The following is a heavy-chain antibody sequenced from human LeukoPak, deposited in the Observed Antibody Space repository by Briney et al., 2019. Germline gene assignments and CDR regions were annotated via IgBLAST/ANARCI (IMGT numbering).Heavy chain of an antibody. V-gene: IGHV3-23*01. CDR1: GFNFANHA. J-gene: IGHJ4*02. D-gene: IGHD3-22*01. CDR3: ARAVVVIISCFDY. CDR2: ISGGGDIT. Sequence: PGGSLRLSCAASGFNFANHAMSWVRQTAGKGLEWVSAISGGGDITYYADSVKGRFTISRDNSKNTLYLQMNSLRAEDTAVYYCARAVVVIISCFDYWGQGTLVTVSS.